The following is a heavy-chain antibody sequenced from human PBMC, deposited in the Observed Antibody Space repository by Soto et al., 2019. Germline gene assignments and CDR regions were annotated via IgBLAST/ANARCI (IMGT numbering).Heavy chain of an antibody. D-gene: IGHD5-12*01. CDR1: GYTFSDYX. Sequence: QVQLVQSGAEVKKPGASVTVSCKASGYTFSDYXXXWVRQAPGQGPEWMGRINPNSXDAKFAQKFQGRVTMTRDTSVXXAFMELNWLKSDDTAVYYCARESGGATATLDYYYFYMDVWGKGTTVTVSS. J-gene: IGHJ6*03. V-gene: IGHV1-2*06. CDR2: INPNSXDA. CDR3: ARESGGATATLDYYYFYMDV.